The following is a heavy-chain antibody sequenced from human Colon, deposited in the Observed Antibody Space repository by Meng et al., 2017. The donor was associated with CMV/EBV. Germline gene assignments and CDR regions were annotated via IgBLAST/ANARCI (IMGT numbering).Heavy chain of an antibody. CDR1: GYSFTGYY. V-gene: IGHV1-2*06. CDR3: ARDRASLYYQFDS. J-gene: IGHJ4*02. CDR2: INTDDGDT. Sequence: QVQLVQSGFEVKRPGASVKVSCKASGYSFTGYYLHWLRQAPGQRLEWLGRINTDDGDTKYAPKFRGRATMTRDKSITTAYMELDGLTSDDTATYYCARDRASLYYQFDSWGQGTLVTVSS. D-gene: IGHD5/OR15-5a*01.